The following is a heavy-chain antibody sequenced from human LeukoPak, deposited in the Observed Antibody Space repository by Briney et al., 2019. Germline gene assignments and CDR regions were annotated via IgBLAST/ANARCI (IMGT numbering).Heavy chain of an antibody. CDR2: INHSGST. Sequence: PSETLSLTCAVYGGSFSGYYWSWIRQPPGKGLEWIGEINHSGSTNYNPSLKSRVTISVDTSKNQFSLKLSSVTAADTAVYYCARASVHSYWYFDLWGRGTLVTVSS. CDR1: GGSFSGYY. J-gene: IGHJ2*01. V-gene: IGHV4-34*01. CDR3: ARASVHSYWYFDL.